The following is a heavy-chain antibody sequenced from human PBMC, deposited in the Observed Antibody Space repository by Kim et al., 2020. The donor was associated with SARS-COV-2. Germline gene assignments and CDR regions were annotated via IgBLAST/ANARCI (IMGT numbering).Heavy chain of an antibody. Sequence: SYAQKFKGRVAVTRDTSTSTVYMELNSLRSEDTAVYYWARDQVRGGGMDVWGQGTTVTVSS. V-gene: IGHV1-46*01. D-gene: IGHD3-10*01. CDR3: ARDQVRGGGMDV. J-gene: IGHJ6*02.